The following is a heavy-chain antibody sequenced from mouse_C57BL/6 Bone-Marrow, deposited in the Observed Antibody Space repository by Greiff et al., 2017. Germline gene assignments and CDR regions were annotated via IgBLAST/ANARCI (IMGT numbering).Heavy chain of an antibody. Sequence: QVQLQQPGAELVKPGASVKLSCKASGYTFTSYWMHWVKQRPGRGLEWIGRIDPTSGGTKYNEKFKSKATLTVDKPASTAYMQRSSLTSVVSAFYYCAIEFVFGGKGTLVTVSA. CDR1: GYTFTSYW. CDR3: AIEFVF. J-gene: IGHJ3*01. CDR2: IDPTSGGT. V-gene: IGHV1-72*01.